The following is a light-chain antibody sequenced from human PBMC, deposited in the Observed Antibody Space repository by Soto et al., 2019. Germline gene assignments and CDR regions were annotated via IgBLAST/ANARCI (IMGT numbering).Light chain of an antibody. Sequence: ILLTQSPATLSLSPGERATLSCRASQSVSGCLAWYQQKPGQATRLLIFDASNRATGIPARFSGSGSGTDFTLTISSLEPEDFAIYYCQQRCNGPPVTFGGGTKVDIK. CDR1: QSVSGC. CDR3: QQRCNGPPVT. J-gene: IGKJ4*01. V-gene: IGKV3-11*01. CDR2: DAS.